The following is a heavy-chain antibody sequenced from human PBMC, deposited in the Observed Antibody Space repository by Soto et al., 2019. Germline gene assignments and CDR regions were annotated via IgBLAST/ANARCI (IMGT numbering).Heavy chain of an antibody. J-gene: IGHJ6*02. CDR2: IYYSGST. CDR1: GGSISSGGYY. Sequence: PSETLSLTCTVSGGSISSGGYYWSWIRQHPGEGLEWIGYIYYSGSTYYNPSLKSRVTISVDTSKNQFSLKLSSVTAADTAVYYCARGARITIFGVEETYYYYGMDVWGQGTTVTVSS. CDR3: ARGARITIFGVEETYYYYGMDV. D-gene: IGHD3-3*01. V-gene: IGHV4-31*03.